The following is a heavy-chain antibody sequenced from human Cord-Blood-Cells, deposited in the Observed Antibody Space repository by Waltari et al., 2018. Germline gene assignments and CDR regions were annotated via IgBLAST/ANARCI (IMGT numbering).Heavy chain of an antibody. D-gene: IGHD2-2*01. CDR1: GYTFTSYD. J-gene: IGHJ3*02. Sequence: QVQLVQSGAEVKKPGASVKVSCKASGYTFTSYDINWVRQATGHGLEWMGWMNPNSGNTGYAQKFQGRVTITRNTSISTAYMELSSLRSEDTAVYYCARGGVVVVPAAKLNAFDIWGQGTMVTVSS. CDR3: ARGGVVVVPAAKLNAFDI. CDR2: MNPNSGNT. V-gene: IGHV1-8*03.